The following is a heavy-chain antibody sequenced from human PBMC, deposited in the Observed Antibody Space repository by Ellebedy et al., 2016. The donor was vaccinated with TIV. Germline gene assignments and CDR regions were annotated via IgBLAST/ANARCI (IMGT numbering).Heavy chain of an antibody. CDR3: AKGALWFGEIDAFDV. CDR1: GFTFSSYA. Sequence: GESLKISXAASGFTFSSYAMSWVRQAPGKGLEWLSTISDSTYTTYYAGSVRGRFTISRDNSKNTLYLHMSSLRVEDTAVYYCAKGALWFGEIDAFDVWGQGTMVTVSS. D-gene: IGHD3-10*01. CDR2: ISDSTYTT. V-gene: IGHV3-23*01. J-gene: IGHJ3*01.